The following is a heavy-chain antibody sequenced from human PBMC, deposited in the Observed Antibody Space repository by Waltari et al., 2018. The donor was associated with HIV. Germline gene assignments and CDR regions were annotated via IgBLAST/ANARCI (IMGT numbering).Heavy chain of an antibody. CDR2: IGGKANSYAT. D-gene: IGHD3-10*01. Sequence: EVQLVESGGGLVQPGGSLKLSCAASGFTFSGSALEWVRQASGKGLAWVGRIGGKANSYATVYGASVKGRFTISRDDSKNMAYLQMNSLKAEDTAVYYCTRSDYYGSVSLPADRDYWGQGTLVTISS. J-gene: IGHJ4*02. CDR1: GFTFSGSA. V-gene: IGHV3-73*02. CDR3: TRSDYYGSVSLPADRDY.